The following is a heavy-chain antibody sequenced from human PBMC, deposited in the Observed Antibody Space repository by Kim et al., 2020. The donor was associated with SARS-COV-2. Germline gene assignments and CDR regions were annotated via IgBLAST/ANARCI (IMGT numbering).Heavy chain of an antibody. V-gene: IGHV3-48*02. J-gene: IGHJ6*02. CDR2: ISSSSSTI. CDR3: ARDSEVPVTTRDMYYYYGMDV. Sequence: GGSLRLSCAASGFTFSSYSMNWVRQAPGKGLEWVSYISSSSSTIYYADSVKGRFTISRDNAKNSLYLQMNSLRDEDTAVYYCARDSEVPVTTRDMYYYYGMDVWGQGTTVTVSS. D-gene: IGHD4-4*01. CDR1: GFTFSSYS.